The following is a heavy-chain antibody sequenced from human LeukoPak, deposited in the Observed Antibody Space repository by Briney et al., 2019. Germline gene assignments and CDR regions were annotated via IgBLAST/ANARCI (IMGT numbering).Heavy chain of an antibody. V-gene: IGHV1-18*01. Sequence: GASVKVSCKASGYTFTSYGISWVRQAPGQGPEWMGWISAYNGNTNYAQKLQGRVTMTTDTSTSTAYMELRSLRSDGTAVYYCARDEDTYYYYYGMDVWGQGTTVTVSS. CDR1: GYTFTSYG. J-gene: IGHJ6*02. CDR2: ISAYNGNT. CDR3: ARDEDTYYYYYGMDV.